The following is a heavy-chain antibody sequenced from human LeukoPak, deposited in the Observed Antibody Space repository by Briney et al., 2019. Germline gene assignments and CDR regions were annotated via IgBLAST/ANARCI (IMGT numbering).Heavy chain of an antibody. J-gene: IGHJ4*02. Sequence: GGSLRLSCAASGLTFSAYWGNWVLQAPGKGLEWVANIKQDGSEKNYVDSVKGRFTISRDNAENSLYLQMNSLRVEDTAVYYCVGGIGWLPDYWGQGTLVTVSS. V-gene: IGHV3-7*01. CDR3: VGGIGWLPDY. D-gene: IGHD6-19*01. CDR1: GLTFSAYW. CDR2: IKQDGSEK.